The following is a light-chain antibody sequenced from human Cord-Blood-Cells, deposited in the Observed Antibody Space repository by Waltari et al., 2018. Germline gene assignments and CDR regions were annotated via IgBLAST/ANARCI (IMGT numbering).Light chain of an antibody. Sequence: QSALTQPASVSGSPGQSITISCTGTSSDVRGYNYVSWYQQHPGKAPKLMIYDVSNRPSGVSIRFSGSKSGNTASLTISGLQAEDEADYYCSSYTSSSTVFGGGTKLTVL. CDR2: DVS. CDR1: SSDVRGYNY. V-gene: IGLV2-14*03. J-gene: IGLJ3*02. CDR3: SSYTSSSTV.